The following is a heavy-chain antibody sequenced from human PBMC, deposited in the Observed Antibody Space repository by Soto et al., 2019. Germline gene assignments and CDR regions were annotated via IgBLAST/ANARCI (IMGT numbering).Heavy chain of an antibody. V-gene: IGHV3-23*01. Sequence: PGGSLRLSCGASGFTFSNFGMSWVRQAPGKGLEWVSGISGSGGSTYYADSVKGRVTISRDNSQNTLFLQMNSLRVEDTAVYHCAKLEGPTAYYYYGMDVWGQGTTVTVSS. D-gene: IGHD1-1*01. J-gene: IGHJ6*02. CDR2: ISGSGGST. CDR3: AKLEGPTAYYYYGMDV. CDR1: GFTFSNFG.